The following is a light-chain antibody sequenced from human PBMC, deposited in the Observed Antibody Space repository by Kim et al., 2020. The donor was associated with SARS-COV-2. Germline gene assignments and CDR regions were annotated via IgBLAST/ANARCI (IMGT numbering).Light chain of an antibody. CDR1: KLGDKY. CDR2: QDS. V-gene: IGLV3-1*01. J-gene: IGLJ3*02. CDR3: QAWDSSTNLV. Sequence: VSPGQTASITCSGDKLGDKYACWYQQKPGQSPVLVIYQDSKRPSGIPERFSGSNSGNTATLTISGTQAMDEADYYCQAWDSSTNLVFGGGTQLTVL.